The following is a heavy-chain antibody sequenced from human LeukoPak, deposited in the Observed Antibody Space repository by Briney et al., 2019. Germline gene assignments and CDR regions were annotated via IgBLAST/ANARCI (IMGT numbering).Heavy chain of an antibody. CDR1: GFTFSSYG. CDR2: IWYDGTDK. V-gene: IGHV3-33*01. J-gene: IGHJ6*02. Sequence: PGGSLRLTCAASGFTFSSYGMHWVRQGPGKGLEWVTFIWYDGTDKNYADSVKGRFTISRDNSKNTLYLQMNSLRAEDTAVYYCARSGSTYYYGMDVWGQGTTVTV. D-gene: IGHD3-10*01. CDR3: ARSGSTYYYGMDV.